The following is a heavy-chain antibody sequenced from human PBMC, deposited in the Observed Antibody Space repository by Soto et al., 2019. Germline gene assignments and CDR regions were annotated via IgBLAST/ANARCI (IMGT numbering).Heavy chain of an antibody. V-gene: IGHV4-34*01. Sequence: SETLSLTCAVYCGSFSGYYWSWIRQPPGKGLEWIGEINHSGSTNYNPSLKSRVTISVDTSKNQFSLKLSSVTAADTAVYYCARGQGYSYGLDYWGQGTLVTVSS. D-gene: IGHD5-18*01. CDR3: ARGQGYSYGLDY. CDR2: INHSGST. J-gene: IGHJ4*02. CDR1: CGSFSGYY.